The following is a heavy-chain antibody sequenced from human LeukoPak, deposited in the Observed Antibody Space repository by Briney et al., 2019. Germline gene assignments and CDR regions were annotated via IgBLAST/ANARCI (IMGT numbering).Heavy chain of an antibody. Sequence: SETLSLTCTVSGGSISSYYWSWLRQPPGKGLEWIGYIYYSGSTNYNPSLKSRVTISVDTSKNQFSLKLSSVTAADTAVYYCARAVAGHRKFDYWGQGTLVTVSS. J-gene: IGHJ4*02. CDR1: GGSISSYY. CDR3: ARAVAGHRKFDY. CDR2: IYYSGST. D-gene: IGHD6-19*01. V-gene: IGHV4-59*01.